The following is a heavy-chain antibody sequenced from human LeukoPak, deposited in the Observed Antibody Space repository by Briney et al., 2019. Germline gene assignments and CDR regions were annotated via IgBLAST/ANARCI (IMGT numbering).Heavy chain of an antibody. CDR2: IIPIFGTA. CDR1: GYTFTSYG. V-gene: IGHV1-69*13. CDR3: ARGLSNTMTTGPRGAFDI. D-gene: IGHD4-17*01. J-gene: IGHJ3*02. Sequence: ASVKVSCKASGYTFTSYGISWVRQAPGQGLEWMGGIIPIFGTANYAQKFQGRVTITADESTSTAYMELSSLRSEDTAVYYCARGLSNTMTTGPRGAFDIWGQGTMVTVSS.